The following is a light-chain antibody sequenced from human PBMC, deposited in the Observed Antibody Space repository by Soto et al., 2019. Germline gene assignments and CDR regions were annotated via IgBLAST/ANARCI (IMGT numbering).Light chain of an antibody. Sequence: EIELTQSPGTLSLSPGERATLSCRASQSVSSNYLAWYQQKPGQAPRLLIYGASSRATGIPDSFSGSGSETDFTLTISRLEPEDFAVYYCQQYGRSPPTFGQGTKVDIK. CDR2: GAS. CDR1: QSVSSNY. J-gene: IGKJ1*01. V-gene: IGKV3-20*01. CDR3: QQYGRSPPT.